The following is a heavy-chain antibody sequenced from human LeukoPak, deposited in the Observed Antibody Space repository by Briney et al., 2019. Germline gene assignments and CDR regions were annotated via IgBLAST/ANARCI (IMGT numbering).Heavy chain of an antibody. CDR3: AKEAVYSSGWEDY. CDR1: GFTFSSYA. V-gene: IGHV3-23*01. Sequence: GALRLSCAASGFTFSSYAMNWVRQAPGKGLEWVSGISGSGGSTYYADSVKGRFTISRDNSKNAKNTLYLQMNSLRAEDTAVYYCAKEAVYSSGWEDYWGQGTLVTVSS. D-gene: IGHD6-19*01. J-gene: IGHJ4*02. CDR2: ISGSGGST.